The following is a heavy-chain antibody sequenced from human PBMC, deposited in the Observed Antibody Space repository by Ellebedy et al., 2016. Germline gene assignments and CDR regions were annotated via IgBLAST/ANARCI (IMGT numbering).Heavy chain of an antibody. Sequence: SETLSLTCNVSGGSVSSDYWNWIRRPPGKGLEWIGYVFHTGITSYNPSLKSRVTMPVDTSKSQISLRLMSVTAADTAVYYCARGWLRGSFDIWGQGTTVTVSS. CDR2: VFHTGIT. CDR1: GGSVSSDY. CDR3: ARGWLRGSFDI. V-gene: IGHV4-59*02. D-gene: IGHD6-19*01. J-gene: IGHJ3*02.